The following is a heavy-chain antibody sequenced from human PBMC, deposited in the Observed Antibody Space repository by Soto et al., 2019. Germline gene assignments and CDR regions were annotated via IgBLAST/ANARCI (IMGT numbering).Heavy chain of an antibody. V-gene: IGHV3-74*01. Sequence: PVESPRLSCKASGCAFTSYWVHSVRPDPGKGLVWVAGVKSDGTTATYVDSVRGRFTISRDNAKNTLYLQMNSLSAEDTAVYYCASLFASTYSPRPFDFWGQGTQVTVSS. J-gene: IGHJ4*02. CDR3: ASLFASTYSPRPFDF. CDR1: GCAFTSYW. D-gene: IGHD2-15*01. CDR2: VKSDGTTA.